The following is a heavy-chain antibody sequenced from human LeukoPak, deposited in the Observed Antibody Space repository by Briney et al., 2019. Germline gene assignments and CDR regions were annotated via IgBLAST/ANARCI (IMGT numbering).Heavy chain of an antibody. V-gene: IGHV4-39*01. CDR1: VGSISSSSYY. CDR3: ARWPQSDFDY. J-gene: IGHJ4*02. Sequence: PSETLSLTCTVSVGSISSSSYYWGWIRQPPGKGLEWIGSIYYSGSTYYNPSLKSRVTISVDTSKNQFSLKLSSVTAADTAVYYCARWPQSDFDYWGQGTLVTVSS. CDR2: IYYSGST. D-gene: IGHD3-3*01.